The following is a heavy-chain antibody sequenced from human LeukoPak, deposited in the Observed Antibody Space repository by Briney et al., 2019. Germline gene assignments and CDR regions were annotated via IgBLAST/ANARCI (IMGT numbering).Heavy chain of an antibody. Sequence: GGSLRLSCAASGFTFGSYAMHWVRQAPGKGLEWVAVISYDGSNKYYADSVKGRFTISRDNSKNTLYLQMNSLRAEDTAVYYCARAFVGDSSGYWALDYWGQGTLVTVSS. CDR3: ARAFVGDSSGYWALDY. CDR1: GFTFGSYA. CDR2: ISYDGSNK. J-gene: IGHJ4*02. D-gene: IGHD3-22*01. V-gene: IGHV3-30*04.